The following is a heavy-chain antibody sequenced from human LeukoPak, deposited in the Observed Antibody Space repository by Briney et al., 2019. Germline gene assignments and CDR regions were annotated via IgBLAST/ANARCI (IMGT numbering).Heavy chain of an antibody. CDR2: ISGSGGST. J-gene: IGHJ3*02. CDR3: ARDLDPYSSSPDAFDI. V-gene: IGHV3-23*01. Sequence: PGGSLRLSCAASGFTFSSYAMSWVRQAPGKGLEWVSAISGSGGSTYYADSVKGRFTISRDNSKNTLYLQMNSLRAEDTAVYYCARDLDPYSSSPDAFDIWGQGTMVTVSS. D-gene: IGHD6-13*01. CDR1: GFTFSSYA.